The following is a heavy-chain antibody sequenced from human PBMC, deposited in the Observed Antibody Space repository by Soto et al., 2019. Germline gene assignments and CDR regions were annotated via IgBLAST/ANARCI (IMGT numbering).Heavy chain of an antibody. V-gene: IGHV4-59*01. J-gene: IGHJ6*02. CDR1: GGSISCYY. CDR2: MFYSGRT. Sequence: VQLQESGQGLVKASETLSLTCTVSGGSISCYYWSWIRQPPGKGLELIGFMFYSGRTKCNPSLRSRVTISLDTAKNHGSMRRRSVTDADTAVYYCARDAGSNVSGQGTSATVSS. CDR3: ARDAGSNV.